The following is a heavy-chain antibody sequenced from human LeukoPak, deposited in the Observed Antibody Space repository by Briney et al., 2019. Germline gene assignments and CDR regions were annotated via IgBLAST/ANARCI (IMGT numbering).Heavy chain of an antibody. V-gene: IGHV4-39*07. J-gene: IGHJ6*03. CDR1: GGSIRSSSYN. CDR3: ARDIVGATADYYYYYTDV. Sequence: SETLSLTCTVSGGSIRSSSYNWGWIRQPPGKGLEWIGRIYSSGSASYNSSLQSRVTMSVDTSKNQLSLKLRSATAADTAVYFCARDIVGATADYYYYYTDVWGKGTTVTISS. D-gene: IGHD1-26*01. CDR2: IYSSGSA.